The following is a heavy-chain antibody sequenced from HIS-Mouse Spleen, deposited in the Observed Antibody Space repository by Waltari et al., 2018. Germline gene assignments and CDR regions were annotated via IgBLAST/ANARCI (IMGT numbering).Heavy chain of an antibody. Sequence: QLQLQESGPGLVKPSETLSLTCTVSGGSISSSSYYWGCIRQPPGKGLEWVGSIYYSGNTHYNPSLKSRVTISIDTSKNQFSLKLSSVTAADTAVYYCAREIPYSSSWYDWYFDLWGRGTLVTVSS. CDR2: IYYSGNT. J-gene: IGHJ2*01. V-gene: IGHV4-39*07. CDR1: GGSISSSSYY. CDR3: AREIPYSSSWYDWYFDL. D-gene: IGHD6-13*01.